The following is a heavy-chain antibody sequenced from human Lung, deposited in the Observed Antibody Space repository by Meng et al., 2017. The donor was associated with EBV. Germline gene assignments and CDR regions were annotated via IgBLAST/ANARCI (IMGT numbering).Heavy chain of an antibody. CDR3: ARDPGLGYSGYDGILGY. CDR1: DCTISSYY. CDR2: IYTSGST. V-gene: IGHV4-4*07. D-gene: IGHD5-12*01. J-gene: IGHJ4*02. Sequence: GPRQESGPGLGKPSETLSLTCTVSDCTISSYYWSWSRQPAGKGLEWIGRIYTSGSTNYNPSLKSRVTMSVDTSKNQFSLKLSSVTAADTAVYYCARDPGLGYSGYDGILGYWGQGTLVTVSS.